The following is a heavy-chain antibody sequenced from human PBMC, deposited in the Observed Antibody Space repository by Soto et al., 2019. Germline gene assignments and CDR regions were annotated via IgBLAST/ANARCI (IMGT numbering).Heavy chain of an antibody. Sequence: GGSLRLSCAASGFTVSSNYMSWVRQAPGKGLEWVSVIYSGGSTYYADSVKGRFTISRHNSKNTLYLQMNSLRAEDTAVYYCASYGDYSRTYYYMDVWGKGTTVTVSS. CDR1: GFTVSSNY. CDR3: ASYGDYSRTYYYMDV. CDR2: IYSGGST. J-gene: IGHJ6*03. D-gene: IGHD4-17*01. V-gene: IGHV3-53*04.